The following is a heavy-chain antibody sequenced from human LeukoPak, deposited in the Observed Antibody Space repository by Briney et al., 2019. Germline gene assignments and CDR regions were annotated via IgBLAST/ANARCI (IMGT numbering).Heavy chain of an antibody. D-gene: IGHD3-22*01. V-gene: IGHV4-4*07. CDR2: IYTSGST. CDR3: ARGAYYYDSSGYYYDYYYYYMDV. J-gene: IGHJ6*03. CDR1: RGSISSYY. Sequence: ASETLSLTCTVSRGSISSYYWSWIRQPAGKGLEWIGRIYTSGSTNYNPSLKSRVTMSVDTSKNQFSLKLSSVTAADTAVYYCARGAYYYDSSGYYYDYYYYYMDVWGKGTTVTVSS.